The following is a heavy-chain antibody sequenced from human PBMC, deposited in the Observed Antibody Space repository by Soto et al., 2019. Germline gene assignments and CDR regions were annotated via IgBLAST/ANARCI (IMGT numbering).Heavy chain of an antibody. CDR3: ARVSSGYHNDAFDI. D-gene: IGHD3-22*01. J-gene: IGHJ3*02. CDR1: GFTFSSYA. CDR2: ISYDGSNK. V-gene: IGHV3-30-3*01. Sequence: QVQLVESGGGVVQPGRSLRRSCAASGFTFSSYAMHWVRQAPGKGLEWVAVISYDGSNKYYADSVKGRFTISRDNSKNTLYLQMNSLRAEDTAVYYCARVSSGYHNDAFDIWGQGTMVTVSS.